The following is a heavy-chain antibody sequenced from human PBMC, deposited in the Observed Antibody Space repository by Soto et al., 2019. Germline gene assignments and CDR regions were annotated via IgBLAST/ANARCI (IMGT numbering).Heavy chain of an antibody. V-gene: IGHV3-23*01. CDR3: APHVSCSGGSCQYDAFAI. CDR2: ITADGGT. CDR1: GFTVSSHA. D-gene: IGHD2-15*01. Sequence: EVQVLESGGGLVQPGGSLRISCDGSGFTVSSHAMTWIRQAPGKGPEWVSTITADGGTYYADSVKGRFAMSRDTSESTLYLQMNSLGAEDTAAYYCAPHVSCSGGSCQYDAFAIRGQGTMVTVSS. J-gene: IGHJ3*02.